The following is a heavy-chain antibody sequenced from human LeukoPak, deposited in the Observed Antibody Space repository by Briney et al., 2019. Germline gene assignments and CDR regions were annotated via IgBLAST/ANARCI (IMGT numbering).Heavy chain of an antibody. CDR1: GFTFSDYY. J-gene: IGHJ6*03. CDR2: ISSSGSTI. V-gene: IGHV3-11*01. CDR3: ARDRMGYCSSTSCYTPYYYYYMDV. D-gene: IGHD2-2*02. Sequence: GGSPRLSCAASGFTFSDYYMSWIRQAQGKGLEWVSYISSSGSTIYYADSVKGRFTISRDNAKNSLYLQMNSLRAEDTAVYYCARDRMGYCSSTSCYTPYYYYYMDVWGKGTTVTVSS.